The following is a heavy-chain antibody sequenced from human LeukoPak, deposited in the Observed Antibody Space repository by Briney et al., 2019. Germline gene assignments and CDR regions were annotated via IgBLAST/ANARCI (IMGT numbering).Heavy chain of an antibody. D-gene: IGHD2-2*01. J-gene: IGHJ4*02. CDR3: ARAYRDIVVVPAADIDY. Sequence: PGRSLRLSCAASGFTFSSYGMHWVRQAPSKGLEWMAVIWYDGSNKYYADSVKGRFTISRDNSKNTLYLQMNSLRAEDTAVYYCARAYRDIVVVPAADIDYWGQGTLVTVSS. CDR2: IWYDGSNK. CDR1: GFTFSSYG. V-gene: IGHV3-33*01.